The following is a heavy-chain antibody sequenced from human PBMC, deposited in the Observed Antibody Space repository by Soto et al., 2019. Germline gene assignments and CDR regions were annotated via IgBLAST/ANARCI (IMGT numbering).Heavy chain of an antibody. CDR1: GHTLTELS. J-gene: IGHJ4*02. CDR2: FDPEDGET. CDR3: AAGGTRWLLSAFAY. D-gene: IGHD1-1*01. Sequence: QVQLVQSGAEVKKPGASVKVSCKVSGHTLTELSMHWVRQAPGKGLEWMGGFDPEDGETISAQKFQGRVTMTEDTSTDSTYMELSSLRSEDTAVYYCAAGGTRWLLSAFAYWGQGPLVTISS. V-gene: IGHV1-24*01.